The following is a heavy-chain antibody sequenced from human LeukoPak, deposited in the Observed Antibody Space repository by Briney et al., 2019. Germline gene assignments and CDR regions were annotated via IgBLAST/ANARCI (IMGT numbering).Heavy chain of an antibody. Sequence: PSETLSLTCTVSGGSISSGSYYWSWIRQPAGKGLEWIGRFWTSGSTNYNPSLKSRVTMSVDTSKNQFSLKLSSVTAADTAVYYCASGSSSWSFDXWGQGTLVTVSS. CDR1: GGSISSGSYY. V-gene: IGHV4-61*02. CDR3: ASGSSSWSFDX. CDR2: FWTSGST. J-gene: IGHJ4*02. D-gene: IGHD6-13*01.